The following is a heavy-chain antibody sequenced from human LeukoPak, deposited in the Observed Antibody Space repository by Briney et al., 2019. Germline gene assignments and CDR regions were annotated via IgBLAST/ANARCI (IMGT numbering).Heavy chain of an antibody. CDR3: ARGNQYFDWFIVYYFDY. CDR2: IKQDGSEK. J-gene: IGHJ4*02. D-gene: IGHD3-9*01. V-gene: IGHV3-7*03. Sequence: GSLRLSCAASGFTVSNNYMMWVRQAPGKGLEWVANIKQDGSEKYYVDSVKGRFTISRDNAKNSLYLQMNSLRAEDTAVYYCARGNQYFDWFIVYYFDYWGQGTLVTVSS. CDR1: GFTVSNNY.